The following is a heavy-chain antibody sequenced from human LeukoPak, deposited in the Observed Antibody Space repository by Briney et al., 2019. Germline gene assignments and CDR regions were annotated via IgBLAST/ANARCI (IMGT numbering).Heavy chain of an antibody. CDR1: GYSISSGYY. V-gene: IGHV4-38-2*02. J-gene: IGHJ4*02. Sequence: SETLSLTCTVSGYSISSGYYWGWIRQPPGKGLEWIGSIYHSGSTYYNPSLKSRVTISVDTSKNQFSLKLSSVTAADTAVYYCARDQYGSLPYYFDYWGQGTLVTVSS. CDR3: ARDQYGSLPYYFDY. CDR2: IYHSGST. D-gene: IGHD4-17*01.